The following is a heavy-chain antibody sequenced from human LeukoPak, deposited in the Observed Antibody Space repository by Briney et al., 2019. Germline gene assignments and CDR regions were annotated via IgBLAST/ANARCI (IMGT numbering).Heavy chain of an antibody. CDR3: ARTTVVTNWFDP. Sequence: ASVKVSCKASGYTFTTYGISWVRQAPGQGLEWMGWINPNSGGTNYAQKFQGRVTMTRDTSISTAYMELSRLRSDDTAVYYCARTTVVTNWFDPWGQGTLVTVSS. CDR1: GYTFTTYG. V-gene: IGHV1-2*02. D-gene: IGHD4-23*01. J-gene: IGHJ5*02. CDR2: INPNSGGT.